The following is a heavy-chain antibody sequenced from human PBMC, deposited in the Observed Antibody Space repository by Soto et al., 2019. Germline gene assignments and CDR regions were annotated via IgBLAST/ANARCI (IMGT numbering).Heavy chain of an antibody. Sequence: SETLSLTCTVSGGSISSSSYYWGWIRQPPGKGLECIGSIYYSGSTYCNPSLKSRVTISVDTSKNQFSLKLSSVTAADTAVYYCASPIRITMVRGVLGYYYGMDVWGQGTTVTVSS. CDR3: ASPIRITMVRGVLGYYYGMDV. J-gene: IGHJ6*02. CDR2: IYYSGST. D-gene: IGHD3-10*01. V-gene: IGHV4-39*01. CDR1: GGSISSSSYY.